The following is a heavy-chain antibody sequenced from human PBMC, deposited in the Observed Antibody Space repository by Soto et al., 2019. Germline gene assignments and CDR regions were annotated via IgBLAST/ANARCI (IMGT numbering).Heavy chain of an antibody. V-gene: IGHV1-69*01. J-gene: IGHJ4*02. D-gene: IGHD5-12*01. CDR1: GGTFSSYA. Sequence: QVQLVQSGAEVKKPGSSVKVSCKASGGTFSSYAISWVRQAPGQGLEWMGGIIPIFGTANYAQKFQGRVTITADESTSTAYMELGSLRSEDTAVYYCAREGHKGTDSGYDDYWGQGTLVTVSS. CDR3: AREGHKGTDSGYDDY. CDR2: IIPIFGTA.